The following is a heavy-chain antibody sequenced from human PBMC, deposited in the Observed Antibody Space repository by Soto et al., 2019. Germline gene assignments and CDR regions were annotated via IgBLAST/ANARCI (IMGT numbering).Heavy chain of an antibody. D-gene: IGHD6-19*01. J-gene: IGHJ4*02. CDR1: GGTFSSYA. Sequence: GASMKVSCKASGGTFSSYAISWVRQAPGQGLEWMGGIIPIFGTANYAQKFQGRVTITADESTSTAYMELSSLRSEDTAVYYCAREDEYSSGWYDHYWGQGTLVTVSS. V-gene: IGHV1-69*13. CDR3: AREDEYSSGWYDHY. CDR2: IIPIFGTA.